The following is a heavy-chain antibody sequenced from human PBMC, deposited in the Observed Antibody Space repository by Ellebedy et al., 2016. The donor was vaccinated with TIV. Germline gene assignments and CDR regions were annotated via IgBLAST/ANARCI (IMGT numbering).Heavy chain of an antibody. CDR2: IYSDATRI. V-gene: IGHV3-74*01. CDR1: GFTFSSYW. Sequence: GESLKISCAASGFTFSSYWMHWVRQAPGKGLVWVSRIYSDATRINYADSVRGRFTISRDNAKNSLFLQMSSLRDEDTAVFYCARDRGGWIDSWGQGTLVTVSS. J-gene: IGHJ4*02. CDR3: ARDRGGWIDS. D-gene: IGHD6-19*01.